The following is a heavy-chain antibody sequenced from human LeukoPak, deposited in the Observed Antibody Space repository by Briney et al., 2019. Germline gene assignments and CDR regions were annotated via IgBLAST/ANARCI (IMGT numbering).Heavy chain of an antibody. CDR2: IYYSGST. CDR3: ARVEYCGGDCWGWFDP. CDR1: GGSISSYY. Sequence: SPSETLSLTCTVSGGSISSYYWSWIRQPPGKGLEWIGYIYYSGSTNYNPSLKSRVTISVDTSKNQFSLKLSSVTAADTAVYYCARVEYCGGDCWGWFDPWGQGTLVTVSS. J-gene: IGHJ5*02. D-gene: IGHD2-21*02. V-gene: IGHV4-59*01.